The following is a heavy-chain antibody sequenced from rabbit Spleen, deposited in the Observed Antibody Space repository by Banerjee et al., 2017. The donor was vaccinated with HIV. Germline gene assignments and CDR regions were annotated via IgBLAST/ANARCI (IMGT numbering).Heavy chain of an antibody. J-gene: IGHJ4*01. D-gene: IGHD1-1*01. V-gene: IGHV1S47*01. Sequence: QEQLEESGGGLVQPGGSLKLSCEASGFDFSNYGVSWVRQAPGKGLEWIGYIEPIFHNTYYANWVNGRFTISSHNAQNTLYLQLSSLTAADTATYFCARDLTGVIGWNFGWWGQGTLVTVS. CDR2: IEPIFHNT. CDR3: ARDLTGVIGWNFGW. CDR1: GFDFSNYG.